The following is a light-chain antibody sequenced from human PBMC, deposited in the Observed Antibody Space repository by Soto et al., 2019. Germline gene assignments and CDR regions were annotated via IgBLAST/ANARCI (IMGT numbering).Light chain of an antibody. CDR3: CSYATTFYV. CDR2: DVS. J-gene: IGLJ1*01. Sequence: QSALTQPRSVSGSPEQSVTISCTGPTIDVDSSNYVSWYQQHPGKAPKLMIYDVSERPSGVPDRFSGSKSGSTASLTISGLQAEDEADYYCCSYATTFYVFGSGTKVTVL. V-gene: IGLV2-11*01. CDR1: TIDVDSSNY.